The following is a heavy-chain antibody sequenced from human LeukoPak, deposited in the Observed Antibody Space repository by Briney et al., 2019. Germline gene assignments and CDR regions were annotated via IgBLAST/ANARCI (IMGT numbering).Heavy chain of an antibody. Sequence: GGSLRLSCVVSGFIFSDYAMSWVRQASGEGLEWVAGISDNGGGPYYADSLKGRFTISRDNSKNILYLQMNSLRAEDTAVYYCAKEIGRLGVPLYDYWGRGTLVTASS. J-gene: IGHJ4*02. CDR2: ISDNGGGP. CDR1: GFIFSDYA. D-gene: IGHD3/OR15-3a*01. V-gene: IGHV3-23*01. CDR3: AKEIGRLGVPLYDY.